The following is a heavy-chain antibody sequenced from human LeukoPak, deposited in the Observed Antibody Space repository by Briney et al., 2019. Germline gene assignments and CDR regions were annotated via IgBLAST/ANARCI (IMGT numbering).Heavy chain of an antibody. Sequence: PGGSLRLSCAASGFTFDDYAMHWVRQAPGKGLEWVSGISWNSGSIGYADSVKGRFTISRDNSKNTLYLQMNSLRAEDTAVYYCARDLGQRRLLLGAFDIWGQGTMVTVSS. CDR1: GFTFDDYA. D-gene: IGHD2-15*01. CDR3: ARDLGQRRLLLGAFDI. V-gene: IGHV3-9*01. J-gene: IGHJ3*02. CDR2: ISWNSGSI.